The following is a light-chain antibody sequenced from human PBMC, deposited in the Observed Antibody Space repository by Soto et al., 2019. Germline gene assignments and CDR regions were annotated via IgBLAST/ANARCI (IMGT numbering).Light chain of an antibody. V-gene: IGKV1-5*01. J-gene: IGKJ1*01. CDR2: HAS. CDR3: HQYNSYS. CDR1: QSISSW. Sequence: DIQMTQSPSTLSASVGDRVTITCRASQSISSWLAWYQQKPGTAPKLLIYHASTLESGVPSRFSGSGSGTEFTLTISSLQPDDFATYYCHQYNSYSFGQGTKVEIK.